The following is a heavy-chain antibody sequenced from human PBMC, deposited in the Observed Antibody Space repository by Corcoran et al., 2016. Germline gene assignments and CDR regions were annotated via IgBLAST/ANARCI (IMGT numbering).Heavy chain of an antibody. J-gene: IGHJ4*02. CDR2: ISWDGGST. CDR1: GFTFDDYT. Sequence: EVQLVESGGVVVQPGGSLRLSCAASGFTFDDYTMHWVRQAPGKGLEWVSLISWDGGSTYYADSVKGRFTISRDNSKNSLYLQMNSLRTEDTALDYCAKDSGMFGVVNAIDYWGQGTLVTVSS. V-gene: IGHV3-43*01. D-gene: IGHD3-3*01. CDR3: AKDSGMFGVVNAIDY.